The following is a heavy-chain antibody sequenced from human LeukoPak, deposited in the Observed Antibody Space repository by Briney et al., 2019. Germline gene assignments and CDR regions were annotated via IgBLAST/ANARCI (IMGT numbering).Heavy chain of an antibody. Sequence: LGESLKISCKGSGCTFAGYWIAWVRQMPGKGLEWMGIIYPGDSDTRYSPSFQGQVTISADKSISTAYLQWSSLKASDTAMYYCARQDGRALYYFDHWGQGALVTVSS. J-gene: IGHJ4*02. D-gene: IGHD5-24*01. V-gene: IGHV5-51*01. CDR1: GCTFAGYW. CDR2: IYPGDSDT. CDR3: ARQDGRALYYFDH.